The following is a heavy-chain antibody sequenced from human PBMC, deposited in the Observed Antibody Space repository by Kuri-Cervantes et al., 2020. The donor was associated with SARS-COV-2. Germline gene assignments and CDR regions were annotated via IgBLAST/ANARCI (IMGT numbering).Heavy chain of an antibody. V-gene: IGHV1-69*04. D-gene: IGHD2-2*01. J-gene: IGHJ4*02. Sequence: SVKVSCKASGGTFSSYAISWVRQAPGQGLEWMGRIIPILGIANYAQKFQGRVTITADKSTSTAYMELSSLRSEDTAVYYCATSPKYQLPIDYWGRGTLVTVSS. CDR1: GGTFSSYA. CDR2: IIPILGIA. CDR3: ATSPKYQLPIDY.